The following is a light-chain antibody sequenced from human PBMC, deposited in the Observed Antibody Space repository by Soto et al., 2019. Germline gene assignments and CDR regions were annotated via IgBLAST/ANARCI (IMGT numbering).Light chain of an antibody. CDR3: CSYAGSYTYV. Sequence: QSALTQPRSVSGSPGQSVTISCTGTTSDVGGYNYVSWYQHHPGEAPKLMIYDVNKQPSGVPDRFSGSKPGNTASLTISGLQAEDESDYYCCSYAGSYTYVFGTGTKLTVL. V-gene: IGLV2-11*01. CDR1: TSDVGGYNY. CDR2: DVN. J-gene: IGLJ1*01.